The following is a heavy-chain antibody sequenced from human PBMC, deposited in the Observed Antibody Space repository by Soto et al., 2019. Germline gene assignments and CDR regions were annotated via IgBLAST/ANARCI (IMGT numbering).Heavy chain of an antibody. D-gene: IGHD3-3*01. CDR3: ASPSAGTLGGYDFWSGYYSSSDY. V-gene: IGHV1-69*06. CDR1: GGTFSSYA. Sequence: ASVKVSCKASGGTFSSYAISWVRQAPGQGLEWMGGIIPIFGTANYAQKFQGRVTITADKSTSTAYMELSSLRSEDTAVYYCASPSAGTLGGYDFWSGYYSSSDYWGQGTLVTVSS. CDR2: IIPIFGTA. J-gene: IGHJ4*02.